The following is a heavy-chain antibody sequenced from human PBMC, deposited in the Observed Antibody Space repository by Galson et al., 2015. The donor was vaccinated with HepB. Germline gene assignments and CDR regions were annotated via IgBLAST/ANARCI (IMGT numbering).Heavy chain of an antibody. CDR1: GGSISNYY. J-gene: IGHJ3*02. CDR2: ISYSGIT. D-gene: IGHD3-16*01. V-gene: IGHV4-59*01. Sequence: LSLTCTVSGGSISNYYWTWIRQPPGKGLECIGYISYSGITNYNPSLKSRVAISVDASNNQFSLKLNSVTAADTAVYYCARALKGGGTFDIWGQGTLVTVFS. CDR3: ARALKGGGTFDI.